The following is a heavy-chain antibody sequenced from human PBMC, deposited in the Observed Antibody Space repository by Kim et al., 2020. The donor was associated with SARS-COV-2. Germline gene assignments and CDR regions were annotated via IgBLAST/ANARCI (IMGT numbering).Heavy chain of an antibody. J-gene: IGHJ5*02. CDR3: ATFLEDVDTAITGIDP. CDR2: ISSSGSTI. V-gene: IGHV3-11*04. Sequence: GGSLRLSCAASGFTFSDYYMSWIRQAPGKGLEWVSYISSSGSTIYYADSVKGRFTISRDNAKNSLYLQMNSLRAEDTAVYYCATFLEDVDTAITGIDPWGQGTLVTVSS. CDR1: GFTFSDYY. D-gene: IGHD5-18*01.